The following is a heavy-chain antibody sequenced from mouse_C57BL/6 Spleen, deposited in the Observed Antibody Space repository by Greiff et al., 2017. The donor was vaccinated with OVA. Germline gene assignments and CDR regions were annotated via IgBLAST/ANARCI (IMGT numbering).Heavy chain of an antibody. D-gene: IGHD1-1*01. J-gene: IGHJ2*01. CDR2: IYPGNSDT. V-gene: IGHV1-5*01. CDR1: GYTFTSYW. Sequence: VHVKQSGTVLARPGASVKMSCKTSGYTFTSYWMHWVKQRPGQGLEWIGAIYPGNSDTSYNQKFKGKAKLTAVTSASTAYMELSSLTNEDSAVYYCTRGVYYGSSHYFDYWGQGTTLTVSS. CDR3: TRGVYYGSSHYFDY.